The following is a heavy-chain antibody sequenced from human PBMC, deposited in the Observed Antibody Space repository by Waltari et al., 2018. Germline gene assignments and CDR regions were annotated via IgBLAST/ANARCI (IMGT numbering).Heavy chain of an antibody. CDR1: GGTFSSYA. CDR2: SIPSVGKA. Sequence: QVQLVQSGAEVKKPGSSVKVSCKASGGTFSSYAISWVRQAPGQGLEWMGGSIPSVGKANYGQKFQGRVTITADESTSTAYMELSSLRSEDTAVYYCARAKPFLDGTTDVGFDYWGQGTLVTVSS. D-gene: IGHD1-1*01. J-gene: IGHJ4*02. V-gene: IGHV1-69*01. CDR3: ARAKPFLDGTTDVGFDY.